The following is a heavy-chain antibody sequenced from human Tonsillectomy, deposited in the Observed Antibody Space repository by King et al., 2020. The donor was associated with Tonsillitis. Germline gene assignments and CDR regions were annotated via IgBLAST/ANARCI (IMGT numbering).Heavy chain of an antibody. Sequence: VQLVESGGGVVQPGRSLRLSCAASGFIFNSSAMHWVRQAPGKGLEWVAVISYDGSTKYYADSVKGRFTFSRDNSKNTLYLQMNSLRVEDTAVYYCSGGEYYGSGSYFHWFDSWGQGTLVTVSS. CDR1: GFIFNSSA. V-gene: IGHV3-30-3*01. CDR2: ISYDGSTK. CDR3: SGGEYYGSGSYFHWFDS. J-gene: IGHJ5*01. D-gene: IGHD3-10*01.